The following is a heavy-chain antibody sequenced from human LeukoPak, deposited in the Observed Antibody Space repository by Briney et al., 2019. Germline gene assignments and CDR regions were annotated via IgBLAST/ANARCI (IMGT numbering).Heavy chain of an antibody. CDR2: INPNSGGT. V-gene: IGHV1-2*06. J-gene: IGHJ6*02. CDR3: ARDFGLSGSYYEDYYYGMDV. D-gene: IGHD1-26*01. Sequence: ASVKVSCKASGYTFTGYYMHWVRQAPGQGLEWMGRINPNSGGTNYAQKFQGRVTMTRDTSISTAYMELSRLRSDDTAVYYCARDFGLSGSYYEDYYYGMDVWGQGTTVTVSS. CDR1: GYTFTGYY.